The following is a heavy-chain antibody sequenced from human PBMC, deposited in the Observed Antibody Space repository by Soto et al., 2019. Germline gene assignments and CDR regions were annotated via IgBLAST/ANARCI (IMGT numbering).Heavy chain of an antibody. CDR3: ARQGNYDRSGYSGTFDY. J-gene: IGHJ4*02. Sequence: SETLSLTCSISGGSIRSYYWNWMRQSPGKGLEWIGYIDDSGSTDYNPSLKSRVTISVDTSKNQFSLKMSSVTAADTAVYYCARQGNYDRSGYSGTFDYWGQGILVTVSS. V-gene: IGHV4-59*01. CDR2: IDDSGST. CDR1: GGSIRSYY. D-gene: IGHD3-22*01.